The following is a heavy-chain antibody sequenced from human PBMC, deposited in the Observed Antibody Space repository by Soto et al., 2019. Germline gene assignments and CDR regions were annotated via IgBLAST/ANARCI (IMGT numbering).Heavy chain of an antibody. CDR1: GYTFTDYA. CDR3: AKGSQMWTPDY. J-gene: IGHJ4*02. D-gene: IGHD2-21*01. V-gene: IGHV1-3*04. CDR2: ISTGNGNT. Sequence: QVQLVQSGAEVKKPGASVKVSCKASGYTFTDYAMHWVPQAPGQRLEWMGWISTGNGNTKYSQKFQGRVTITRDTSATTAYMELSSLRSEDTAVYYCAKGSQMWTPDYWGQGTLVTVSS.